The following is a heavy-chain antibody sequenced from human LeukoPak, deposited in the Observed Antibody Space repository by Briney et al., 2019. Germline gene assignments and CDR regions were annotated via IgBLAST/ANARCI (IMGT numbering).Heavy chain of an antibody. J-gene: IGHJ6*02. CDR3: ARVPYSSGWPNYYYYGMDV. V-gene: IGHV4-59*01. Sequence: SETLSLTCTVSGGSISSYYWSWIRQPPGKGLEWIGYIYYSGSTNYNPSLKSRVTISVDTSKNQFSLTLSSVTAADTAVYYCARVPYSSGWPNYYYYGMDVWGQGTTVTVSS. CDR1: GGSISSYY. CDR2: IYYSGST. D-gene: IGHD6-19*01.